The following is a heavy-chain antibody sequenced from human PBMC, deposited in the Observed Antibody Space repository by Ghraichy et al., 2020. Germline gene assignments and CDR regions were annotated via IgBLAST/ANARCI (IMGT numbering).Heavy chain of an antibody. D-gene: IGHD4-17*01. CDR1: GFTFSTYA. V-gene: IGHV3-23*01. J-gene: IGHJ4*02. Sequence: GGSLRLSCAASGFTFSTYAMSWVRQAPGRGLEWVAAIGGSGAGTYYADSVKGRFTISRDNSKSTLYLQMNSLRAEDTAVYYCAKDGGFGGGLNDYGDYFDYWGQGTLVTVSS. CDR2: IGGSGAGT. CDR3: AKDGGFGGGLNDYGDYFDY.